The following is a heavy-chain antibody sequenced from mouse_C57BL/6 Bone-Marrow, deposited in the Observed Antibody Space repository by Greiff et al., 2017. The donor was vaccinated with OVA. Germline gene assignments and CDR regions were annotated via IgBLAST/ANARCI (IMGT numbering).Heavy chain of an antibody. V-gene: IGHV1-69*01. Sequence: QVQLQQPGAELVMPGASVKLSCKASGYTFTSYWMHWVKQRPGQGLEWIGEIDPSDSYTNYNQKFKGKSTLTVDKSSSTAYMQLSSLTSEDSAVDYCARGTLLLRAWFAYWGQGTLVTVSA. CDR1: GYTFTSYW. D-gene: IGHD1-1*01. J-gene: IGHJ3*01. CDR3: ARGTLLLRAWFAY. CDR2: IDPSDSYT.